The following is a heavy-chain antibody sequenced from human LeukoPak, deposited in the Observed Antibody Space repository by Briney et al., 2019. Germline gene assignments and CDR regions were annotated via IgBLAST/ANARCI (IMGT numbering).Heavy chain of an antibody. J-gene: IGHJ4*02. CDR3: ARRLNPFYFDN. CDR1: GFTFSSYG. Sequence: GRSLRLSCAASGFTFSSYGMHWVRQAPGKGLEWVSVIYSGGNTYYADSVKGRFTISRDISKNTLYLQMNSLTAEDTAAYYCARRLNPFYFDNWGQGTLVTVSS. CDR2: IYSGGNT. V-gene: IGHV3-66*04.